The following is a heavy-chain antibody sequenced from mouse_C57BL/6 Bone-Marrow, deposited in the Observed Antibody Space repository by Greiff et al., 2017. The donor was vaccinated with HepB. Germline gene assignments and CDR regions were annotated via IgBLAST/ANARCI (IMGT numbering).Heavy chain of an antibody. CDR1: GFTFSSYT. CDR3: ARHLRGDYFDY. Sequence: DVKLVESGGGLVKPGGSLKLSCAASGFTFSSYTMSWVRQTPEKRLEWVATISGGGGNTYYPDSVKGRFTISRDNAKNTLYLQMSSLRSEDTALYYCARHLRGDYFDYWGQGTTLTVSS. V-gene: IGHV5-9*01. J-gene: IGHJ2*01. CDR2: ISGGGGNT.